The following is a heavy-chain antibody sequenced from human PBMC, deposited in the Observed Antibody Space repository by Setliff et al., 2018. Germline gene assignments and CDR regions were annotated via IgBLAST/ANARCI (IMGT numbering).Heavy chain of an antibody. V-gene: IGHV1-46*01. J-gene: IGHJ3*02. CDR1: GYTFTSYG. CDR2: INPSGGST. D-gene: IGHD2-15*01. Sequence: GASVKVSCKASGYTFTSYGISWVRQAPGQGLEWMGIINPSGGSTSYAQKFQGRVTMTEDTSTDTAYMELSSLRSEDTAVYYCATPRSGIIDAFDIWGQGTMVTVSS. CDR3: ATPRSGIIDAFDI.